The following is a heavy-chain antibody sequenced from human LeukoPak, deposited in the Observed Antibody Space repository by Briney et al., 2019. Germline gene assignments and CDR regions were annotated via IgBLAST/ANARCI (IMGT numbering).Heavy chain of an antibody. J-gene: IGHJ6*02. CDR3: ARQRSLIRNSYYCGLDV. CDR2: VSYSGST. D-gene: IGHD2-8*01. CDR1: GGSISGYY. V-gene: IGHV4-59*08. Sequence: PSETLSLTCTVFGGSISGYYWSWIRQFPGKGLEWIGNVSYSGSTNYNPSLKSRVTISVDTSKNQFSLKMSSVTAADTAVYYCARQRSLIRNSYYCGLDVWGQGTTVTVSS.